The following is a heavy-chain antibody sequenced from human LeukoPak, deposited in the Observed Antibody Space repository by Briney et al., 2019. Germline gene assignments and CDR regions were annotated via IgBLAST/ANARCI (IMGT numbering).Heavy chain of an antibody. V-gene: IGHV1-18*01. Sequence: GASVKVSCKASGYTFTSYGISWVRQAPGQGLEWMGWIRAYNGNTNYAQKLQGRVTMTTDTSTSTAYMELRSLRSDDTAVYYCARVLGYCSSTSCLPSYYYYYGMDVWGQGTTVTVSS. D-gene: IGHD2-2*01. CDR3: ARVLGYCSSTSCLPSYYYYYGMDV. CDR1: GYTFTSYG. CDR2: IRAYNGNT. J-gene: IGHJ6*02.